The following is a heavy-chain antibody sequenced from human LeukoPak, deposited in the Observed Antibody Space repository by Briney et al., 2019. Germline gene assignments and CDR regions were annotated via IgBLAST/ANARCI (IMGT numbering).Heavy chain of an antibody. D-gene: IGHD4-23*01. CDR3: AREVGNSYFDY. V-gene: IGHV3-30*04. CDR1: GFTFSSYA. CDR2: IPSDGSNA. J-gene: IGHJ4*02. Sequence: PGGSLRLSCAASGFTFSSYAMHWVRQAPGKGLEWVAVIPSDGSNAFYADSVKGRFTISRDNSKNTLYLQMSSLRAEDTAVYYGAREVGNSYFDYWGQGTLVTVSS.